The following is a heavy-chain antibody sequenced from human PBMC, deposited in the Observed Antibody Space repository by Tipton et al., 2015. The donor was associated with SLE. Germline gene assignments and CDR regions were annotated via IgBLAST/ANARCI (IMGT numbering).Heavy chain of an antibody. CDR3: AREMRDDYVWGSPFDY. D-gene: IGHD3-16*01. Sequence: TLSLTCTVSGGSISSSSYYWGWLRQPPGKGLEWFGSIYYSGSTYYNPSLKSRVTISVDTSKNQFSLKLSSVTAADTAVYYCAREMRDDYVWGSPFDYWGQGTLVTVSS. CDR2: IYYSGST. J-gene: IGHJ4*02. CDR1: GGSISSSSYY. V-gene: IGHV4-39*07.